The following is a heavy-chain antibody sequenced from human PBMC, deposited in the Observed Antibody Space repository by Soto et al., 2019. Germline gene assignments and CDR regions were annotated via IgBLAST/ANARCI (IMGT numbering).Heavy chain of an antibody. D-gene: IGHD7-27*01. J-gene: IGHJ5*01. CDR2: IYKSATT. V-gene: IGHV4-30-4*01. CDR1: GDSISNLDYF. Sequence: SETLSLTCSVSGDSISNLDYFWAWIRQPPGQALEYIGYIYKSATTYYNPSFESRVAISVDTSKSQFSLNVTSVTAADTAVYFCARGRYCLTGRCFPNWFDSWGQGALVTVAS. CDR3: ARGRYCLTGRCFPNWFDS.